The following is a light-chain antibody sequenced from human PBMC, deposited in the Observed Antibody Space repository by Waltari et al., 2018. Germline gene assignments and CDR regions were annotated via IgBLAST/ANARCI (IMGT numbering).Light chain of an antibody. CDR2: HAS. Sequence: LIYHASIRATGIPDRFRGSGYGTDFSLTISRLDPEDFAVYFCQKYVNLPATFGQGTTVEV. J-gene: IGKJ1*01. V-gene: IGKV3D-20*01. CDR3: QKYVNLPAT.